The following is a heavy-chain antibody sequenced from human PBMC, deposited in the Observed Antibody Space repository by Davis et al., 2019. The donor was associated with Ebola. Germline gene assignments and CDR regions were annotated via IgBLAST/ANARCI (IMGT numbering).Heavy chain of an antibody. CDR2: ISYDGGNT. CDR1: GFPFSSYG. J-gene: IGHJ4*02. D-gene: IGHD6-19*01. V-gene: IGHV3-30*18. CDR3: AKGGLTLDY. Sequence: GGSLRLSCAASGFPFSSYGIHWVRQAPGKGLDWVAVISYDGGNTYYADSVKGRFTISRDNPKNTLYLHMNSLKTEDTAVYYCAKGGLTLDYWGQGTLVIVSS.